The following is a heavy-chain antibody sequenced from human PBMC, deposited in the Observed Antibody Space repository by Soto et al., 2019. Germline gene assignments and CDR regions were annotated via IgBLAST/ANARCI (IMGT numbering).Heavy chain of an antibody. CDR1: GFTFDDYA. Sequence: HPGGSLRLSCAASGFTFDDYAMHWVRQAPGKGLEWVSGISWNSGSIGYADSVKGRFTISRDNAKNSLYLQMNSLRAEDTALYYCAKDIADERYCSGGSCYVIWGQRTMVTVSS. CDR2: ISWNSGSI. J-gene: IGHJ3*02. V-gene: IGHV3-9*01. D-gene: IGHD2-15*01. CDR3: AKDIADERYCSGGSCYVI.